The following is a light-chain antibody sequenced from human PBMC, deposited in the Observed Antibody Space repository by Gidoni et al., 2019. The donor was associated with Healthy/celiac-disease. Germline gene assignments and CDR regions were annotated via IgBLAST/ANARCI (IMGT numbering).Light chain of an antibody. CDR3: QQRSNWPPSIT. Sequence: EIVLKQSPATMSLSPGERATLSCRASQSVSSYLAWYQQKPGQAPRLLIYDASNRATGIPARFSGSGSWTDFTLTISSLEPEDFAVYYCQQRSNWPPSITCGQGTRLEIK. CDR1: QSVSSY. J-gene: IGKJ5*01. V-gene: IGKV3-11*01. CDR2: DAS.